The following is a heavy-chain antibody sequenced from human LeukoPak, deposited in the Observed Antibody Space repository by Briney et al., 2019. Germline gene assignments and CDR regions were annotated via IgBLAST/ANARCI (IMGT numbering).Heavy chain of an antibody. CDR2: TYYRSKWYN. Sequence: SQTLSLTCAISGDSVSSNSAAWNWIRQSPSRGLEWLGRTYYRSKWYNDYAVSVKSRITINPDTSKNQFSLQLNSVTPEGTAVYYCARDAYDILTGYYQYYFDYWGQGTLVTVSS. J-gene: IGHJ4*02. D-gene: IGHD3-9*01. CDR1: GDSVSSNSAA. CDR3: ARDAYDILTGYYQYYFDY. V-gene: IGHV6-1*01.